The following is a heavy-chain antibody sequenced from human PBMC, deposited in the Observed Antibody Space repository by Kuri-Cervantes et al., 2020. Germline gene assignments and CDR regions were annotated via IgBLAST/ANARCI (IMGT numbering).Heavy chain of an antibody. CDR2: IIPIFGTA. J-gene: IGHJ6*03. CDR3: ARDWSGVTTDYYYYMDG. Sequence: SVKVSCKASGGTFSSYAISWVRQAPGQGLEWMGGIIPIFGTANYAQKFQGRVTITADESTSTAYMELSSLRSEDTAVYYCARDWSGVTTDYYYYMDGWGKGTTVTVSS. CDR1: GGTFSSYA. V-gene: IGHV1-69*13. D-gene: IGHD4-11*01.